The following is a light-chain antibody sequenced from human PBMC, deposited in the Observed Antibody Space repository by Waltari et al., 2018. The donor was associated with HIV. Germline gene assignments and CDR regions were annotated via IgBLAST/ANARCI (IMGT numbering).Light chain of an antibody. J-gene: IGLJ2*01. V-gene: IGLV3-21*02. Sequence: GSKSVHWYQQKPGQAPVLLIYDGADRPSGIPERFSGSNSENTATLTIGRVEAGDEADYYCQVWDSGSAHVVFGGGTNLAVL. CDR2: DGA. CDR3: QVWDSGSAHVV. CDR1: GSKS.